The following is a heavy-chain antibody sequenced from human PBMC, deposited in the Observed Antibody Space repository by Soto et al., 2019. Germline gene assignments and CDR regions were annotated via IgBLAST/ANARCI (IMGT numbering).Heavy chain of an antibody. V-gene: IGHV3-73*01. J-gene: IGHJ6*02. Sequence: VSRRRSFSLSGLAFKHSTIQWVLQGSGKAWDRVCRIRIKANRCATGYASSVKVRFIICRDGSKTTAYLQMSSLKIEDTAVYHCFRETYSSYHGLDVWGQGPTVTVSS. CDR2: IRIKANRCAT. CDR3: FRETYSSYHGLDV. CDR1: GLAFKHST.